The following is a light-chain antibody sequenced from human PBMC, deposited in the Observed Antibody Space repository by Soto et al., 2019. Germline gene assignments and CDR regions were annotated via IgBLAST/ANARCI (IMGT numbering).Light chain of an antibody. Sequence: EIVLTQSPGTLSLSPGDGATLSCRASQTVGSSFLGWYQQKPGQAPRLIMYGASNRATGIPDRFTGRGSGTDFTLTINRLDPEDFAVYYCHHYGGSQYTFGQGTKLEI. CDR3: HHYGGSQYT. J-gene: IGKJ2*01. CDR2: GAS. CDR1: QTVGSSF. V-gene: IGKV3-20*01.